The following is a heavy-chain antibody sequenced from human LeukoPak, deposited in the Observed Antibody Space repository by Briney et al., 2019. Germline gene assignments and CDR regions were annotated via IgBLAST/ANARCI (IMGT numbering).Heavy chain of an antibody. CDR3: AKNYYDSSGLFDY. V-gene: IGHV3-21*01. D-gene: IGHD3-22*01. J-gene: IGHJ4*02. Sequence: KPGGSLRLSCAASGFTFSSYSMNWVRQAPGKGLEWVSSISSSSSYIYYADSVKGRFTISRDNAKNSLHLQMNSLRAEDTAVYYCAKNYYDSSGLFDYWGQGTLVVVSS. CDR1: GFTFSSYS. CDR2: ISSSSSYI.